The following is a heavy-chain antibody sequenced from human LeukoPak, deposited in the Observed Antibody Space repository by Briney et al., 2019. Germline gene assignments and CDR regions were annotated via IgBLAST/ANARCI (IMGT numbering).Heavy chain of an antibody. Sequence: ASVKVSCKASGYTFTGYYMHWVRQAPGQGLEWRGWINPNSSGTNYAQKYQGRVTMTRDTSISTAYMELSRLRSDDTAVYYCARDRSVVVPAATVDYWGQGTLVTVSS. CDR1: GYTFTGYY. J-gene: IGHJ4*02. V-gene: IGHV1-2*02. CDR3: ARDRSVVVPAATVDY. CDR2: INPNSSGT. D-gene: IGHD2-2*01.